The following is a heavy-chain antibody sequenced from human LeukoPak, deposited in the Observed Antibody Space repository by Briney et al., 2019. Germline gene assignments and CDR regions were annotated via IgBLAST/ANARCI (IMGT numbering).Heavy chain of an antibody. CDR3: AREEGFRHGFD. CDR2: ISSSSSYI. D-gene: IGHD4-17*01. V-gene: IGHV3-21*01. Sequence: GGSLRLSCAASGFTFSSYSMNWVRQAPGKGLEWVSSISSSSSYIYYADSVKGRFTISRDNAKNSLYLQMNSLRAEDTAAYYCAREEGFRHGFDWGQGTLVTVSS. J-gene: IGHJ4*02. CDR1: GFTFSSYS.